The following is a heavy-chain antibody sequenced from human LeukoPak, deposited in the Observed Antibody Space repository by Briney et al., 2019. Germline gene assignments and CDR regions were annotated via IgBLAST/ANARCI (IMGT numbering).Heavy chain of an antibody. CDR1: GGSISSYY. Sequence: PSETLSLTCTVSGGSISSYYWSWIRQPPGKGLEWIGYIYYTGSTNYNPSLKSRVTISVDTSKNQFPLTLSSVTAADTAVYYCARGHYGSWTGTYSHWGQGTLVTVSS. CDR2: IYYTGST. D-gene: IGHD3-10*01. CDR3: ARGHYGSWTGTYSH. J-gene: IGHJ4*02. V-gene: IGHV4-59*01.